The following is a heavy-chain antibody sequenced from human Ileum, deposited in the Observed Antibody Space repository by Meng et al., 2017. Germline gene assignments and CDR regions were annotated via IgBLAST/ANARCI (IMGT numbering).Heavy chain of an antibody. D-gene: IGHD4-23*01. J-gene: IGHJ4*02. Sequence: QLQEAGPGLVTPSGTLSLTCAVSSGSITSDTYWSWVRLPPGKGLEWIGQISHSGSTFYNPSLKSRVTMSVDKSKSQFSLMLTSVTAADTAVYYCARHGGYYQGFWGQGTLVTVSS. V-gene: IGHV4-4*02. CDR3: ARHGGYYQGF. CDR1: SGSITSDTY. CDR2: ISHSGST.